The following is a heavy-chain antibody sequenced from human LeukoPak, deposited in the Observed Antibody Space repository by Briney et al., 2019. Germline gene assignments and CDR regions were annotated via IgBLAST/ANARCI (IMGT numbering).Heavy chain of an antibody. Sequence: PSETLSLTCTVSGGSISSYYWSWIRQPPGKGLEWIGYIYYSGSTNYNPSLKSRVTMSVDASKNQFSLKLSSVTAADTAVYYCARDASYDYVWGSYRALFDYWGQGTLVTVSS. V-gene: IGHV4-59*12. J-gene: IGHJ4*02. CDR1: GGSISSYY. CDR3: ARDASYDYVWGSYRALFDY. D-gene: IGHD3-16*02. CDR2: IYYSGST.